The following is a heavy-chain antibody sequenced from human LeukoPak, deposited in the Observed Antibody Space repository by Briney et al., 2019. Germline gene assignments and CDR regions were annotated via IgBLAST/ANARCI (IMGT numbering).Heavy chain of an antibody. CDR1: GFTVSSNY. V-gene: IGHV3-66*01. CDR3: ARGSGYGGFDAFDI. CDR2: IYSGGST. J-gene: IGHJ3*02. D-gene: IGHD5-12*01. Sequence: GGSLRLSCAASGFTVSSNYMSWVRQAPGKGLEWVSVIYSGGSTYYADSVKGRFTISRDNSKNTLYLQMNSLRAEDTAVYYCARGSGYGGFDAFDIWGQGTMVTVSS.